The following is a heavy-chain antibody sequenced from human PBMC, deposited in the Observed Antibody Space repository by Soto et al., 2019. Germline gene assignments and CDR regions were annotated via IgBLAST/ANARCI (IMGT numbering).Heavy chain of an antibody. V-gene: IGHV3-23*01. CDR3: AKDAHVLRFLEWLFNPYYFDY. D-gene: IGHD3-3*01. Sequence: GSLILSCAASGFTFSRYSMIWVLQAPGNGLECASAISGSGGSTYYADSVKGRFTISRDNSKNTLYLQMNSLRAEDTAVYYCAKDAHVLRFLEWLFNPYYFDYWGQGTLVTVSS. J-gene: IGHJ4*02. CDR1: GFTFSRYS. CDR2: ISGSGGST.